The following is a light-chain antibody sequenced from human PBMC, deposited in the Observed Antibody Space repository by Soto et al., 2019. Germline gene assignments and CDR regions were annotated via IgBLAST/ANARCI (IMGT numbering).Light chain of an antibody. J-gene: IGLJ2*01. CDR1: SSDVGGYNY. CDR2: EVS. V-gene: IGLV2-8*01. CDR3: SSYAGSNRGV. Sequence: QSALTQPPSASGSPGQSVTISCTGTSSDVGGYNYVSWYQQHPGKAPKLMIYEVSKRPSGVPDRFSGSKSGNTASLTVSGLQGEHEADYYCSSYAGSNRGVFGGGTKLTVL.